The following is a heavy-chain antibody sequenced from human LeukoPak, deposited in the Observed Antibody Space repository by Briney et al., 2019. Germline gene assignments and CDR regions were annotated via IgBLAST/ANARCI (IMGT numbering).Heavy chain of an antibody. V-gene: IGHV4-38-2*01. D-gene: IGHD5-12*01. Sequence: SETLSLTCAVSSYSLSSISYWGWIRPPPGKGLEWIGTIYHSGTTYYNPSLKSRLTISVDTSKNQFSLRLSSVTAADTAVYYCARVKAKLVRGYSGQDIDYWGQGTLVTVSS. CDR1: SYSLSSISY. CDR3: ARVKAKLVRGYSGQDIDY. J-gene: IGHJ4*02. CDR2: IYHSGTT.